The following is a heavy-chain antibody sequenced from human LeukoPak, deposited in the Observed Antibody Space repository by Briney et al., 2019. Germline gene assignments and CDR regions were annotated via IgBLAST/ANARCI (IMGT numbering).Heavy chain of an antibody. V-gene: IGHV4-34*01. J-gene: IGHJ5*02. CDR3: ARGRGKSYSSSWYYWFDP. CDR2: INHSGST. D-gene: IGHD6-13*01. CDR1: GGSFSGYY. Sequence: KPSETLSLTCAVYGGSFSGYYWSWIRQPPGKGLEWIGEINHSGSTNYNPSLKSRVTISVDTSKNQFSLKLSSVTAADTAVYYCARGRGKSYSSSWYYWFDPWGQGTLDTVSS.